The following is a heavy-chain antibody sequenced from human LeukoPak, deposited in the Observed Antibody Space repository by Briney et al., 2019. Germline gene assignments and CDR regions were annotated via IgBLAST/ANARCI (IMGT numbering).Heavy chain of an antibody. CDR3: ARHESGSGSYYTVYYGMDV. CDR1: GCSISSYY. V-gene: IGHV4-59*08. Sequence: KPSETLSLTCTASGCSISSYYWRWIRQPPGKGLEWIGYIYYSGSTNYNPSLKSRVTISVDTSKNQFSLKLSSVTAADTAVYYCARHESGSGSYYTVYYGMDVWGQGTTVTVSS. CDR2: IYYSGST. J-gene: IGHJ6*02. D-gene: IGHD3-10*01.